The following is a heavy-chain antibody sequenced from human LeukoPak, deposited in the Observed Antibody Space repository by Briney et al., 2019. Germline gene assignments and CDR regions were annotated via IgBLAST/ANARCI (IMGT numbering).Heavy chain of an antibody. Sequence: GRSLRLSCAASGFTFSSYGMHWVRQAPGKELEWVAVISYDGSNKYYADSVKSRFTISRDNSKNTLYQQMNSLRAEDTAVYYCAKERDYGDKRGGCFDYWGQGTLVTVSS. V-gene: IGHV3-30*18. J-gene: IGHJ4*02. CDR1: GFTFSSYG. CDR3: AKERDYGDKRGGCFDY. D-gene: IGHD4-17*01. CDR2: ISYDGSNK.